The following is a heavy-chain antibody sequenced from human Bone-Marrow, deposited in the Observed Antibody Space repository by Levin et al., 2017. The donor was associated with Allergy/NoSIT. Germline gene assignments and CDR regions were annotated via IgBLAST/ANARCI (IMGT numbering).Heavy chain of an antibody. J-gene: IGHJ4*02. Sequence: GGSLRLSCVASGFTFSDHYMDWVRQAPGKGLEWVGRIRDKPHSYTTEYVAAVDGRFTISRDDSKNSLFLEMNSLRTEDTAMYYCTRIFDGALDFWGPGTLVTVSS. D-gene: IGHD3-3*01. CDR1: GFTFSDHY. CDR3: TRIFDGALDF. CDR2: IRDKPHSYTT. V-gene: IGHV3-72*01.